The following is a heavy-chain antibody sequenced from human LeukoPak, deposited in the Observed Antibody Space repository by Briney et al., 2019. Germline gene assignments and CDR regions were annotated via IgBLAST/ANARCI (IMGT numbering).Heavy chain of an antibody. CDR2: IYYSGST. V-gene: IGHV4-39*01. CDR3: ARHSGYSYGYAYYYYYMDV. Sequence: SETLSLTCTVSGGSISSSSYYWGWIRQPPGKGLEWVGSIYYSGSTYYNPSLKSRVTISVDPSKNQFSLKLSSVTAADTAVYYCARHSGYSYGYAYYYYYMDVWGKGTTVTVSS. CDR1: GGSISSSSYY. J-gene: IGHJ6*03. D-gene: IGHD5-18*01.